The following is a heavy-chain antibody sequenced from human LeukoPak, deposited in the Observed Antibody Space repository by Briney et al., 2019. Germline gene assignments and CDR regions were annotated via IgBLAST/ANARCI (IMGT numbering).Heavy chain of an antibody. CDR1: GFTFSSYA. D-gene: IGHD4-23*01. J-gene: IGHJ4*02. Sequence: PGGSLRLSCAASGFTFSSYAMSWVRQAPGKGLAWVSTISGGGDSTDYADSVKGRFTISRDNSKNTLSLQMNSLRAEDTAVYYCAKRSDYGGNSNYFDFWGQGTPVTVSS. V-gene: IGHV3-23*01. CDR3: AKRSDYGGNSNYFDF. CDR2: ISGGGDST.